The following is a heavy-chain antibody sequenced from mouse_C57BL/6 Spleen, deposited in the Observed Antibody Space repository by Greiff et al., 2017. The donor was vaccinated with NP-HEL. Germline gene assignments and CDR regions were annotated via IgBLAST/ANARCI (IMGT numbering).Heavy chain of an antibody. CDR1: GYTFTSYW. CDR2: LYPGSGST. CDR3: ARGAYYSNPGYFDY. D-gene: IGHD2-5*01. J-gene: IGHJ2*01. Sequence: QVQLQQSGAELVKPGASVKMSCKASGYTFTSYWITWVKQRPGQCLEWLGDLYPGSGSTNYHETFKSKATLTVDTSSTTAYTQLSSLTSEDSAVDYCARGAYYSNPGYFDYWGQGTTLTVSA. V-gene: IGHV1-55*01.